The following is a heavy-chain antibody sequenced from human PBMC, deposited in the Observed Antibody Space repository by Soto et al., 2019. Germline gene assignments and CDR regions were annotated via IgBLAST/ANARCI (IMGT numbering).Heavy chain of an antibody. Sequence: QVQLVQSGAEVKKPGSSVKVSCKASGGTFSTYPITWVRQAPGQGLEWVGVIVPIFNTSTYARKFRGRVTITADESTTTAFMELSSLRSDDTAVYYCARSWLPSYYCDYWGQGTLVTVSS. J-gene: IGHJ4*02. V-gene: IGHV1-69*01. CDR1: GGTFSTYP. CDR2: IVPIFNTS. CDR3: ARSWLPSYYCDY. D-gene: IGHD5-12*01.